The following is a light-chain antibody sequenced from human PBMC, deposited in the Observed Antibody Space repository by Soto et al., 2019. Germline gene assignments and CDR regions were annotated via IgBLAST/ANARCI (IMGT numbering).Light chain of an antibody. Sequence: QSVLTQPPPVSGAPGLRVTISCTGSSSNIGAGYDVHWYQQFPGTAPKLLIYGNSVRPSGVPDRFSGSKSGTSASLAITGLQAEDEADYYCQSYDSSLSVIFGGGTKLTVL. J-gene: IGLJ2*01. CDR3: QSYDSSLSVI. CDR1: SSNIGAGYD. V-gene: IGLV1-40*01. CDR2: GNS.